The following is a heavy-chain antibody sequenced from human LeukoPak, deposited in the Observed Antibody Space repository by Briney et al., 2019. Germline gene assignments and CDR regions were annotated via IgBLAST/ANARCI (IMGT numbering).Heavy chain of an antibody. CDR3: ARDYYYDSSGYYSSNAFDI. CDR2: INPNSGST. CDR1: GYSFTDYN. J-gene: IGHJ3*02. D-gene: IGHD3-22*01. Sequence: ASVKVSCKASGYSFTDYNIHWVRQAPGQGLEWMGWINPNSGSTNYAQKFQGRVTMTRDTSISTAYMELSRLRSDDTAVYYCARDYYYDSSGYYSSNAFDIWGQGTMVTVSS. V-gene: IGHV1-2*02.